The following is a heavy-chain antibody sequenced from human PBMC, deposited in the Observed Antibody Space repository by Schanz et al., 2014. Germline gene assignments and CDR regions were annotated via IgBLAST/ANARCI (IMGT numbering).Heavy chain of an antibody. CDR2: IWNNGVTK. D-gene: IGHD3-16*02. CDR3: TRSYYDFSWGSYRFRAFDI. V-gene: IGHV3-33*01. CDR1: GFTFSSYG. Sequence: QVQLLESGGGVVQPGRSLRLSCAASGFTFSSYGMHWFRQPAGKGLEWVAVIWNNGVTKYYADSVRGRFTISRDRFQNTLYLRMSSLRAEDTAIYFCTRSYYDFSWGSYRFRAFDIWGQGTTVIVSS. J-gene: IGHJ3*02.